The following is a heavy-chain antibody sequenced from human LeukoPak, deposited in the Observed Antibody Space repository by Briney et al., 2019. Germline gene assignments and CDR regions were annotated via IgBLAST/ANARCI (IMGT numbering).Heavy chain of an antibody. V-gene: IGHV3-7*01. CDR2: IYQDGSEK. J-gene: IGHJ4*02. D-gene: IGHD4-23*01. Sequence: GGSLRLSCAASGFIFSNYWMSWVRQAPGKGLEWVANIYQDGSEKNYVDSVKGRFTISRDNAKNTLYLQMNSLRAEDTAVYYCAKDDDYGGNPRYFDYWGQGTLVTVSS. CDR3: AKDDDYGGNPRYFDY. CDR1: GFIFSNYW.